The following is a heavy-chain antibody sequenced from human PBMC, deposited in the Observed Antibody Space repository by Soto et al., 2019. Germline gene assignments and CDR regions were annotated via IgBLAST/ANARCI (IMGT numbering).Heavy chain of an antibody. CDR2: IYTSGST. J-gene: IGHJ4*02. D-gene: IGHD1-26*01. V-gene: IGHV4-39*07. CDR3: AMSYRVAFDY. CDR1: GGSISGSAYY. Sequence: QMQLQESGPGLVKPSETLSLSCTVSGGSISGSAYYWGWIRQPPGKEMEWIGSIYTSGSTNYNPSLKSRVTMSVDTSKNQFSLKLSSVTAADTAVYYCAMSYRVAFDYWGQGTLVTVSS.